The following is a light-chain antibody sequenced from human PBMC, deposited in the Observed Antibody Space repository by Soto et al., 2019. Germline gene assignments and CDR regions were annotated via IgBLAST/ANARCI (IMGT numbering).Light chain of an antibody. V-gene: IGLV1-44*01. J-gene: IGLJ3*02. CDR3: ASWEDSMNGRV. CDR1: SSNVGSNT. Sequence: QSALTQPPSASGTPGQRVTISCSGSSSNVGSNTVSWYQQLPGTAPKVLIYSDDQRPSGVPDRFSGSRSGSSASLAISGLQYGDEADYYCASWEDSMNGRVIGGGNKVTV. CDR2: SDD.